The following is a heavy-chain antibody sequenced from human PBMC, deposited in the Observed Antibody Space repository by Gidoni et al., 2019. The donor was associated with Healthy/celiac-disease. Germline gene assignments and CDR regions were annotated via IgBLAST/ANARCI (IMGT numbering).Heavy chain of an antibody. CDR1: AYTFTGYY. CDR2: INPNRGGT. Sequence: QVQLVQSVAEVKQPGASVTVSCKASAYTFTGYYMHWVRQAPGQGLEGMGWINPNRGGTNYAQKFQGRVTMTRDTSISTAYMELSRLRSDDTAVYYWATRSGMEPDWFDPWGQGTLVTVSS. D-gene: IGHD3-10*01. V-gene: IGHV1-2*02. CDR3: ATRSGMEPDWFDP. J-gene: IGHJ5*02.